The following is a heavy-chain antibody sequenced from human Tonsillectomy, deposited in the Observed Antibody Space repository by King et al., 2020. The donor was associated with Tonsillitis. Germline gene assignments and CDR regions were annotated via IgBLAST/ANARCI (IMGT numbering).Heavy chain of an antibody. Sequence: QVQLQESGPGLVKPSETLSLTCTVSGGSISSYYWSWIRQPPGKGLEWIGYIYYSGSTKYNPSLKSRVTISVDTSKNQFSLKLSSVTAADTAVYYCARDNYYYGSSGYYHHYYGMDVWGQGTTVTVSS. CDR2: IYYSGST. CDR1: GGSISSYY. D-gene: IGHD3-22*01. CDR3: ARDNYYYGSSGYYHHYYGMDV. J-gene: IGHJ6*02. V-gene: IGHV4-59*01.